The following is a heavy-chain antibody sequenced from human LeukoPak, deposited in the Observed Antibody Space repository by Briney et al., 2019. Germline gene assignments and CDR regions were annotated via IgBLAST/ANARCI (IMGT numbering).Heavy chain of an antibody. J-gene: IGHJ6*03. CDR3: ARGLLWFGELSGMNYMDV. Sequence: GGSLRLSCAASGFTFSDHYMDWVRQAPGKGLEWVGRTRNKANSYTTEYAASVKGRFTISRDDSKNSLYLQVNSLKTEDTAVYYCARGLLWFGELSGMNYMDVWGKGTTVTVSS. D-gene: IGHD3-10*01. CDR1: GFTFSDHY. CDR2: TRNKANSYTT. V-gene: IGHV3-72*01.